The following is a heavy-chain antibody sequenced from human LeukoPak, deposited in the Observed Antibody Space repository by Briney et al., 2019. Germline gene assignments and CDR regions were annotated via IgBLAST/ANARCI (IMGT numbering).Heavy chain of an antibody. CDR2: IYYSGSI. D-gene: IGHD3-16*01. CDR3: ARGGGGAHNWFDP. V-gene: IGHV4-31*03. Sequence: PSETLSLTCTVSGGSISSGGYYWSWIRQHPGKGLEWIGYIYYSGSIYYNPSLKSRVTISVDTSKNQFSLKLSSVTAADTAVYYCARGGGGAHNWFDPWGQGTLVTVSS. J-gene: IGHJ5*02. CDR1: GGSISSGGYY.